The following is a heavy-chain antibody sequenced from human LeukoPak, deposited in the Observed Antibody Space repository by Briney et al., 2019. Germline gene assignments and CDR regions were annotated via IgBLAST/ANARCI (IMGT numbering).Heavy chain of an antibody. CDR1: GGSISSGGYY. CDR2: IYYSGGT. J-gene: IGHJ6*02. Sequence: SETLSLTCTVSGGSISSGGYYWSWIRQHPGKGLEWIGCIYYSGGTYYNPSLKSRVTISVDTSKNQFSLKLSSVTAADTAVYYCARVPRVDFWSGYYHPQYGMDVWGQGTTVTVSS. V-gene: IGHV4-31*03. CDR3: ARVPRVDFWSGYYHPQYGMDV. D-gene: IGHD3-3*01.